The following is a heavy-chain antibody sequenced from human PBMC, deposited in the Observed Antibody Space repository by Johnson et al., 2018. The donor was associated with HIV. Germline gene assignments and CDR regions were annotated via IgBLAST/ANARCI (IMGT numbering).Heavy chain of an antibody. CDR1: GFTVSSNY. J-gene: IGHJ3*02. V-gene: IGHV3-66*02. CDR2: IYSGGST. CDR3: AKQLAGHDAFDI. Sequence: VQLVESGGGLVQPGGSLRLSCAASGFTVSSNYISWVRQAPGKGLEWVSVIYSGGSTYYADSVKGRFTISRDNSKNTLYLQMNSLRAEDTAVYYCAKQLAGHDAFDIWGQGTMVTVSS. D-gene: IGHD6-6*01.